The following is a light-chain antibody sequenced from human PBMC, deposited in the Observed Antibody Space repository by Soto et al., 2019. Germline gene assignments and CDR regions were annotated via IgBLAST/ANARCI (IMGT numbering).Light chain of an antibody. J-gene: IGKJ1*01. CDR1: QSISNW. CDR3: QKSYSTPRK. V-gene: IGKV1-39*01. Sequence: DIQMTQSPSTLSASVVYRVTITCRASQSISNWLAWYQQKAGKAPKLLIYAASSLQSGVPSRFSGSGSGTDFTLTISSLQPEDFATYYCQKSYSTPRKFGQGTKVDIK. CDR2: AAS.